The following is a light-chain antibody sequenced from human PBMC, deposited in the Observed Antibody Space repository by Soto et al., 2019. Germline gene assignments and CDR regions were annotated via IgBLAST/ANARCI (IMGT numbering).Light chain of an antibody. CDR3: QSYDSTLSARYV. V-gene: IGLV1-40*01. J-gene: IGLJ1*01. Sequence: QSVLTQPPSVSGAPGQRVTITCTGTPSNIGAGYGVYWYRHLPGAAPKLLLSGHSHRPSGVPDRLSGSKSGTSASLAITGLQADDEGDYYCQSYDSTLSARYVFGTGTKLTVL. CDR1: PSNIGAGYG. CDR2: GHS.